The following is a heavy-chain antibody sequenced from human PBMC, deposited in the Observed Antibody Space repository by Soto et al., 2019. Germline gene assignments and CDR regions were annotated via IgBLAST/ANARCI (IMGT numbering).Heavy chain of an antibody. CDR3: GSVRPSGYVLS. D-gene: IGHD6-25*01. CDR2: VYFSWNT. V-gene: IGHV4-59*11. CDR1: GGSLSSHY. Sequence: SETLSLTCTVSGGSLSSHYWTWIRQSPGKGLEWIGYVYFSWNTNYNPSLKSRVTISIDTSKNQFSLRLASVTAADTAFYYCGSVRPSGYVLSWGQGTLVTVSS. J-gene: IGHJ5*02.